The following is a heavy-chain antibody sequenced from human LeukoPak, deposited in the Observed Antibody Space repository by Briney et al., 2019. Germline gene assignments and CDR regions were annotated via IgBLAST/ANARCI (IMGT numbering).Heavy chain of an antibody. Sequence: GGSLRLSCAASGFTFSDYYMSWIRQAPGKGLEWVSFISSSGSTIYYADSVKGRFTISRDNAKNSLYLQMNSLRAEDTAVYYCASGSVIGWYFDLWGRGTLVTVSS. CDR1: GFTFSDYY. J-gene: IGHJ2*01. D-gene: IGHD2/OR15-2a*01. CDR2: ISSSGSTI. V-gene: IGHV3-11*01. CDR3: ASGSVIGWYFDL.